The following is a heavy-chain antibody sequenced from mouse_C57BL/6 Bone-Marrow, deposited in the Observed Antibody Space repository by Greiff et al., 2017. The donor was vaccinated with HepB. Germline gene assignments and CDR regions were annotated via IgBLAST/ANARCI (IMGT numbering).Heavy chain of an antibody. V-gene: IGHV1-55*01. D-gene: IGHD1-1*01. Sequence: VQLQQPGAELVKPGASVKMSCKASGYTFTSYWITWVKQRPGQGLEWIGDIYPGSGSTNYNEKFKSKATLTVDTSSSTAYMQLSSLTSEDSAVYYCARGITTVVGDYAMDYWGQGTSVTVSS. CDR3: ARGITTVVGDYAMDY. CDR2: IYPGSGST. J-gene: IGHJ4*01. CDR1: GYTFTSYW.